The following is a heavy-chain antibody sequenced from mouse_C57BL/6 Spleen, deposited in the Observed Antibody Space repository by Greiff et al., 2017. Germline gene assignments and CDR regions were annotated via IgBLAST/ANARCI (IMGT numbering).Heavy chain of an antibody. D-gene: IGHD2-3*01. V-gene: IGHV1-15*01. J-gene: IGHJ4*01. Sequence: VQLQQSGAELVRPGASVTLSCKASGYTFTDYEMHWVKQTPVHGLEWIGAIDPETGGTAYNQKFKGKAILTADKSSSTAYMALRSLTSEDSAVYYCTRSGGDGYYAMDYWGQGTSVTVSS. CDR3: TRSGGDGYYAMDY. CDR2: IDPETGGT. CDR1: GYTFTDYE.